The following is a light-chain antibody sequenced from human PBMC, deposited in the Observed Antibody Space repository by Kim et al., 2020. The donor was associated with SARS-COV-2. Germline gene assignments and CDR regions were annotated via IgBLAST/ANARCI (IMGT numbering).Light chain of an antibody. V-gene: IGLV3-19*01. CDR1: SLRSYY. CDR3: NSRDSSGNPNWV. J-gene: IGLJ3*02. Sequence: SELTQDPAVSVALGQTVRITCQGDSLRSYYASWYQQKPGQAPVLVIYGKNNRPSGIPDRFSGSSSGNTASLTITGAQAEDEADYYCNSRDSSGNPNWVFGGGTQLTVL. CDR2: GKN.